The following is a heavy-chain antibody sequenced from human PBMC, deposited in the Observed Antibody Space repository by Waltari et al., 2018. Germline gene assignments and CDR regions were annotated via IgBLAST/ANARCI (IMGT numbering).Heavy chain of an antibody. V-gene: IGHV5-51*01. CDR1: GYSFTRYW. CDR3: ARRTGSSSWYGDYYMDV. J-gene: IGHJ6*03. D-gene: IGHD6-13*01. CDR2: IYPGDSDT. Sequence: EVQLVQSGAEVKKPGESLKISCKGSGYSFTRYWIGCVRQMPGQGLEWMGIIYPGDSDTRYSPSFQGQVTISADKSISTAYLQWSSLKASDTAMYYCARRTGSSSWYGDYYMDVWGKGTTVTISS.